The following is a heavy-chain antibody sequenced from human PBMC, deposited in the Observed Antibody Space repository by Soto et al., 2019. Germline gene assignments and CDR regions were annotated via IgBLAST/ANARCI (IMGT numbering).Heavy chain of an antibody. V-gene: IGHV4-4*02. CDR1: GGSISSANW. CDR3: ARRPYGDSLVTYFDF. CDR2: MYHSGSP. J-gene: IGHJ4*02. D-gene: IGHD4-17*01. Sequence: QVQLQESGPGLVKPSGTLSLTCAVSGGSISSANWWTWVRQPPGKGLEWIGEMYHSGSPNSNPSLQSRVTISVDESRNQFFLKLSSVTAADTAVYYCARRPYGDSLVTYFDFWGLGTLVTVSS.